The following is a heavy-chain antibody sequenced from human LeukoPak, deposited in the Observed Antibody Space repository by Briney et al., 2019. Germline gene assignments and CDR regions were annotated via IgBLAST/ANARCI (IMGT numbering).Heavy chain of an antibody. D-gene: IGHD6-19*01. CDR1: GFTFSSYA. J-gene: IGHJ4*02. CDR3: AKDVQASSGWPIDY. CDR2: ISGSGGST. Sequence: PGGSLRLSCAASGFTFSSYAMSWVRQAPGKGLEWVSAISGSGGSTYYADSVKGRFTISRDNSKNTLYLQMNSPRAEDTAVYYCAKDVQASSGWPIDYWGQGTLVTVSS. V-gene: IGHV3-23*01.